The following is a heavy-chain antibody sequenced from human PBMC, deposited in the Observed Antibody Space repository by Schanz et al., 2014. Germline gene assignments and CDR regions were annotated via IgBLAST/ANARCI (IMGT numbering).Heavy chain of an antibody. Sequence: EVQLLESGGGLVQPGGSLKLSCAASGFTVSNSYIHWVRQTPGKGLEWVSTLSGSGAGTFYADSVKGRFTISRDNSENTLYLQMNSLRAEDTAVYYCAKQHGVIQQVSDYWGQGTLVTVSS. CDR2: LSGSGAGT. V-gene: IGHV3-23*01. J-gene: IGHJ4*02. CDR3: AKQHGVIQQVSDY. CDR1: GFTVSNSY. D-gene: IGHD3-22*01.